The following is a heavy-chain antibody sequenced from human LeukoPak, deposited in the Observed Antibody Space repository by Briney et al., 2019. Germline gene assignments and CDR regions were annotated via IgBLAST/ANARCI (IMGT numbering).Heavy chain of an antibody. D-gene: IGHD6-13*01. J-gene: IGHJ4*02. Sequence: GGSLRLSCAASGFTFSSYSMNWVRQAPGKGLEWVSSISSSSSYIYYADSVKGRFTISRGNAKNSLYLQMNSLRAEDTAVYYCARDIEAIAAAPGGYWGQGTLVTVSS. CDR3: ARDIEAIAAAPGGY. CDR1: GFTFSSYS. CDR2: ISSSSSYI. V-gene: IGHV3-21*01.